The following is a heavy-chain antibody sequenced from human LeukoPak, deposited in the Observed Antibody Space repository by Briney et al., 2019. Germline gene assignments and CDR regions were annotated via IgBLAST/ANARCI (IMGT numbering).Heavy chain of an antibody. CDR3: GRGRSQFYA. D-gene: IGHD2/OR15-2a*01. J-gene: IGHJ5*02. CDR2: IKEDGTEK. CDR1: GFTFSSSW. Sequence: PGGSLRLSCAASGFTFSSSWMSWVRQAPGKGLEWVATIKEDGTEKNYVDSVKGRFTISRDNAKNSLYLQMDSLSAEDTAVYYCGRGRSQFYAWGQGTLVTVSS. V-gene: IGHV3-7*01.